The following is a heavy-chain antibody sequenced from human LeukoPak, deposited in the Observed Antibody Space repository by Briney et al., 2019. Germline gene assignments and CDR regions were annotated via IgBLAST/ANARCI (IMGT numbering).Heavy chain of an antibody. CDR1: GFTFSSYA. J-gene: IGHJ4*02. D-gene: IGHD1-26*01. CDR3: ARGAVAGANFDY. V-gene: IGHV3-23*01. Sequence: QTGGSLRLSCAASGFTFSSYAMSWVRQAPGKGLEWDSAISGSGGSTYYADSVKGRFTISRDNSKNTLYLQMNSLRAEDTAVYYCARGAVAGANFDYWGLGTLVTVSS. CDR2: ISGSGGST.